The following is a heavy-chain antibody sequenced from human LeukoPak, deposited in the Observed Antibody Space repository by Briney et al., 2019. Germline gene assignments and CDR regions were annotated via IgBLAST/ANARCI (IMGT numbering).Heavy chain of an antibody. Sequence: ASVKVSCKASGYTFTSYYMHWVRQAPGQGLEWMGIINPSGGSTSYAQKFQGRVTMTRGMSTSTVYMELSSLRSEDTAVYYCAREDSSSRSFDYWGQGTLVTVSS. CDR1: GYTFTSYY. CDR3: AREDSSSRSFDY. J-gene: IGHJ4*02. D-gene: IGHD6-6*01. CDR2: INPSGGST. V-gene: IGHV1-46*01.